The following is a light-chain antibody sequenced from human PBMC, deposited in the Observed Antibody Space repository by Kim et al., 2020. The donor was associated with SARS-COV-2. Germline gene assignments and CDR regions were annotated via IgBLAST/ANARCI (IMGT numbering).Light chain of an antibody. V-gene: IGKV4-1*01. CDR2: WAS. CDR3: QQYYALPPT. J-gene: IGKJ1*01. Sequence: ATINCKSSQTVLYTSNNKNYLAWYQQKPGQPPKLLIYWASTRESGVTDRFSGSGSGTDFTLTISSLQAEDVAVYFCQQYYALPPTFGQGTKVDIK. CDR1: QTVLYTSNNKNY.